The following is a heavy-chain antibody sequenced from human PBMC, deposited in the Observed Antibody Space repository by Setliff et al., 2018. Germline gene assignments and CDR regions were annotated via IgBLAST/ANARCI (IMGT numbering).Heavy chain of an antibody. CDR2: ISPYSENT. V-gene: IGHV1-18*04. CDR3: ARSSDSGYYHQRDAFDI. Sequence: ASVKVSCKASGYTFNSHGINWLRQAPGRGLEWLGWISPYSENTNYAQTVQDRIRVTTDTSTRTSYMELSGLRSDDTAVYFCARSSDSGYYHQRDAFDIWGQGTMVTVSS. J-gene: IGHJ3*02. D-gene: IGHD3-22*01. CDR1: GYTFNSHG.